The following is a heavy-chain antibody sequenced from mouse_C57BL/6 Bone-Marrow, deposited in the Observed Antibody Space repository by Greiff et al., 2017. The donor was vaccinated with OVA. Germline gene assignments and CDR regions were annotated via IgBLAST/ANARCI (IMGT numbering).Heavy chain of an antibody. D-gene: IGHD1-1*01. CDR1: GYTFTSYW. Sequence: VQLQQPGAELVKPGASVKLSCKASGYTFTSYWMQWVKQRPGQGLEWIGEIDPSDSYTNYNQKFKGKATLTVDTSSSTAYLQLSSLPSEDSAVYYCARGEYYYGSSIYAMDYWGQGTSVTVSS. CDR2: IDPSDSYT. CDR3: ARGEYYYGSSIYAMDY. J-gene: IGHJ4*01. V-gene: IGHV1-50*01.